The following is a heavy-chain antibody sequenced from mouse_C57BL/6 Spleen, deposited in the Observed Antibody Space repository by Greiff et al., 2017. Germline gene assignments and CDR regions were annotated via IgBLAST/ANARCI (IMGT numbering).Heavy chain of an antibody. CDR2: IRNKASNHAT. V-gene: IGHV6-6*01. D-gene: IGHD2-4*01. CDR1: GFTFSDAW. J-gene: IGHJ1*03. CDR3: TFYDYDGYWYFDV. Sequence: EVKLVESGGGLVQPGGSMKLSCAASGFTFSDAWMDWVRQSPEKGLEWVAEIRNKASNHATYYAESVKGRFTISRDDSKSSVYLKMNSLRAEDTCIDYCTFYDYDGYWYFDVWGTGTTVTVSS.